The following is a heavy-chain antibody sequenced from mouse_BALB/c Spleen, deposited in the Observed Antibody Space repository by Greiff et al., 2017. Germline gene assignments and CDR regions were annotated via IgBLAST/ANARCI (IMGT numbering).Heavy chain of an antibody. D-gene: IGHD2-4*01. Sequence: EVKLMESGGGLVQPGGSLKLSCAASGFTFSSYVMSWVRQTPDKRLELVATINSNGGSTYYPDSVKGRFTISRDNAKNTLYLQMSSLKSEDTAMYYCARDYDYDYAMDYWGQGTSVTVSS. V-gene: IGHV5-6-3*01. CDR1: GFTFSSYV. J-gene: IGHJ4*01. CDR2: INSNGGST. CDR3: ARDYDYDYAMDY.